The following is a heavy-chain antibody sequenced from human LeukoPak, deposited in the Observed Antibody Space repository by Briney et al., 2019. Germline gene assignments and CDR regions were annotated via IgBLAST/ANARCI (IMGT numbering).Heavy chain of an antibody. CDR3: AREAGGTDY. CDR1: GGSISSYY. J-gene: IGHJ4*02. V-gene: IGHV4-59*01. Sequence: SETLSLTCTVSGGSISSYYWSWIRQPPGKGLEWIGYIYYSGSTNYNPSLKSRVTISVDTSKDQFSLKLSSVTAADTAVYYCAREAGGTDYWGQGTLVTVSS. CDR2: IYYSGST. D-gene: IGHD1-1*01.